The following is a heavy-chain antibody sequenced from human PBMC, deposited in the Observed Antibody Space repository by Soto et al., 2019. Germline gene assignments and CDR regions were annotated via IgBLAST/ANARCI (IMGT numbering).Heavy chain of an antibody. V-gene: IGHV3-30-3*01. J-gene: IGHJ5*02. CDR1: GFTFSSYA. CDR3: ASECIPGSGSNWAANRFDP. D-gene: IGHD3-10*01. CDR2: ISYDGNSK. Sequence: QVQLVESGGGVVQPGTSLRLSCAASGFTFSSYAIHWVRQAPGKGLEWVAVISYDGNSKYYADSVKGRFTISRDNSKNRVYLQVTSQRGDDTAVYYCASECIPGSGSNWAANRFDPWGQGTLVTVSS.